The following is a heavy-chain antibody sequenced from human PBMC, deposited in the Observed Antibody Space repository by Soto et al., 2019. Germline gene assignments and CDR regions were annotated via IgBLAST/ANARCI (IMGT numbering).Heavy chain of an antibody. D-gene: IGHD3-16*01. CDR2: IDPRDSYT. J-gene: IGHJ1*01. V-gene: IGHV5-10-1*01. CDR1: GYSFTSYW. CDR3: ASAYNANPGEVPAGAD. Sequence: EVQLVQSGAEVKKPGESLRISCKGSGYSFTSYWISWVRQMPGKGLERMGRIDPRDSYTNYSPSYQGHVSISAATSTXXEYRQWCCRKDAASAMSAGASAYNANPGEVPAGADWRQGTQLTPSA.